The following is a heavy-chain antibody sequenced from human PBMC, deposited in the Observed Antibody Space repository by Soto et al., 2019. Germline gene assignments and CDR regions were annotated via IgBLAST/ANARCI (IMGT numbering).Heavy chain of an antibody. J-gene: IGHJ4*02. Sequence: GGSLRLSCVTSGSTFTSYWMSWVRQTPGQGLECVARINNDGSDKNYVDSVKGRFTISRDNAKNSLFLQMNSLRADDKAVYDDTSLGGVSCYWHWGLGALVTVSS. CDR2: INNDGSDK. CDR1: GSTFTSYW. V-gene: IGHV3-7*03. D-gene: IGHD2-8*02. CDR3: TSLGGVSCYWH.